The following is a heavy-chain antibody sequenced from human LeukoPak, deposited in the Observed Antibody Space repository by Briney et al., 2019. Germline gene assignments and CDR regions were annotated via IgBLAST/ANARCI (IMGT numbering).Heavy chain of an antibody. D-gene: IGHD6-19*01. CDR1: GYTFTGYY. Sequence: ASVKVSCKASGYTFTGYYMHWVRQAPGQGLEWMGWINPNSGGTNYAQKFQGRVTMTRDTSISTAYMELSRLRSEDTAVYYCASSNGYSSGWYLPITDYWGQGTLVTVSS. V-gene: IGHV1-2*02. CDR3: ASSNGYSSGWYLPITDY. J-gene: IGHJ4*02. CDR2: INPNSGGT.